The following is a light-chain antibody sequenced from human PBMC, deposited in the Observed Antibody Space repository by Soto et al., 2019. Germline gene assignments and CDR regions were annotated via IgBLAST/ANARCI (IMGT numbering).Light chain of an antibody. CDR2: EGS. J-gene: IGLJ3*02. V-gene: IGLV2-23*01. CDR3: CSYAGGHTGV. Sequence: QSALTQPPSVSGSPGQSVTISCTGTSSDVGSYNHVSWYQQYPGKAPKLMIYEGSKRPSGVPDRFSGSKSGNTASLTISGLQAEDEADYYWCSYAGGHTGVFGGGTKLTVL. CDR1: SSDVGSYNH.